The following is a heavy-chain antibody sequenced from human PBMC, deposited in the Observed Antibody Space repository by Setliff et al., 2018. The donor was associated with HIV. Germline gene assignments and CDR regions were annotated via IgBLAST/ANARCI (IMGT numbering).Heavy chain of an antibody. D-gene: IGHD1-26*01. CDR1: GFTFNNYW. Sequence: PGGSLRLSCAASGFTFNNYWIVWVRQAPGKGLEWVANINQDGSHKYYVDSVKGRFTISRDNAKNSLYLQMDSLGVEDTAVYYCARDSGTTVGATRPGYWGQGTLVTVSS. CDR2: INQDGSHK. V-gene: IGHV3-7*01. CDR3: ARDSGTTVGATRPGY. J-gene: IGHJ4*02.